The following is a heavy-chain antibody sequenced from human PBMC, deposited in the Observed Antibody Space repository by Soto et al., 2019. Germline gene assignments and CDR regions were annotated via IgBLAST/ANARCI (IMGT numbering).Heavy chain of an antibody. CDR3: ASSYGSGYRAFDY. V-gene: IGHV1-69*02. Sequence: QVQLVQSGAEVKRPGSSVKVYCKASGETFNFYSINWVRQAPGLGLEWMGRVNPIVSMSNYAQKFQGIVTMTADKSTSTAYMELSSLRSEDTAIYYCASSYGSGYRAFDYWGQGALVTVSS. CDR2: VNPIVSMS. D-gene: IGHD3-10*01. CDR1: GETFNFYS. J-gene: IGHJ4*02.